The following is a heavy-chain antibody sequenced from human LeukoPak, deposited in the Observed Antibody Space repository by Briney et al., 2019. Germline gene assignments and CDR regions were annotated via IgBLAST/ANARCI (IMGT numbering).Heavy chain of an antibody. Sequence: SETLSLTCTVSGGSISSGGYYLSWIRQHPGKGLEWIGYIYYSGSTYYNPSLKSRVTISVDTSKNQFSLKLSSVTAADTAVYYCAREHDSSPLYAFDIWGQGTMVTVSS. D-gene: IGHD3-22*01. J-gene: IGHJ3*02. CDR1: GGSISSGGYY. CDR2: IYYSGST. CDR3: AREHDSSPLYAFDI. V-gene: IGHV4-31*03.